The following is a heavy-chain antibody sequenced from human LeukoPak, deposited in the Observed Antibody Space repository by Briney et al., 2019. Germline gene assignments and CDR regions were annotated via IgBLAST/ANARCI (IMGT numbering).Heavy chain of an antibody. CDR2: IYYSGST. CDR3: ARPTYYYESSGHDAFDI. D-gene: IGHD3-22*01. CDR1: GGSISSSSYY. J-gene: IGHJ3*02. Sequence: SETLSLTCTVSGGSISSSSYYWGWIRQPPGKGLEWIGSIYYSGSTYYNPSLKSRVTISVDTSRNQFSLKLSSVTAADTAVYYCARPTYYYESSGHDAFDIWGQGTMVTVSS. V-gene: IGHV4-39*01.